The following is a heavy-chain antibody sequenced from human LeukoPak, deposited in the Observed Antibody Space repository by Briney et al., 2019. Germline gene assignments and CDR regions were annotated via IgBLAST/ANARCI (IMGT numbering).Heavy chain of an antibody. CDR3: ARGYCTGTSCYKGY. CDR2: IYTSGST. J-gene: IGHJ4*02. CDR1: GGSISSGSYY. Sequence: SETLSLTCTVSGGSISSGSYYWSWIRQPAGKGLEWLGRIYTSGSTNYNPSLKRRVTISVDTSQNHFSLTLGSVTAPAPAVFYCARGYCTGTSCYKGYWGQGTLVTVSS. D-gene: IGHD2-2*02. V-gene: IGHV4-61*02.